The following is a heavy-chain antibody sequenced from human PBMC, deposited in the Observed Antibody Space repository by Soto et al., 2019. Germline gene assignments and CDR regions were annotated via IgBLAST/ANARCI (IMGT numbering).Heavy chain of an antibody. J-gene: IGHJ6*02. V-gene: IGHV3-30-3*01. D-gene: IGHD2-15*01. CDR3: ARDQKAGHCSGGSCHYYYGMDV. CDR2: ISYDGSNK. Sequence: QVQLVESGGGVVQPGTSLRLSCTASGFTFSNHSMHWVRQAPGKGLEWVAVISYDGSNKYYADSGKGRFTISRDNSKNPLYVQMNSLRAEDTAVYYCARDQKAGHCSGGSCHYYYGMDVWGQGTTVTVSS. CDR1: GFTFSNHS.